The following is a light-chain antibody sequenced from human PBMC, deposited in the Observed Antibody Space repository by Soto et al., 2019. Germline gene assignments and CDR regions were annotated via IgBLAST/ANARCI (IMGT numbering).Light chain of an antibody. V-gene: IGKV1-5*01. CDR1: QDISNY. J-gene: IGKJ5*01. CDR3: QQFNSYPIT. Sequence: DIQMTQSPSTLSASVGERVTITCQASQDISNYLNWYQQKLGKAPKLLIYEASSLESVVPSRFSGSGSGTEFTLTIGGLQPDDFATYYCQQFNSYPITFGQGTRLEI. CDR2: EAS.